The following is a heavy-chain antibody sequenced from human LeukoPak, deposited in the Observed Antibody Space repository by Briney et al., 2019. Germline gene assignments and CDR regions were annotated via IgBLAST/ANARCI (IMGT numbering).Heavy chain of an antibody. J-gene: IGHJ4*02. D-gene: IGHD6-19*01. CDR3: AREVSGWYDY. V-gene: IGHV3-21*01. CDR1: GFTFSSYS. Sequence: GGSLRLSCAASGFTFSSYSMNWVRQAPGKGLEWVSSISSSSSYIYYADSVKGRFTVSRDNAKNSLYLQMNSLRAEDTAVYYCAREVSGWYDYWGQGTLVTVSS. CDR2: ISSSSSYI.